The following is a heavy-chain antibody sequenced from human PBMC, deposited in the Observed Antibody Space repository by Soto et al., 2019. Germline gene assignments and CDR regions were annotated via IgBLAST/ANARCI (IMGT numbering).Heavy chain of an antibody. J-gene: IGHJ3*02. CDR3: ARGGYYDSSGSDAFDI. CDR1: GGSISSYY. V-gene: IGHV4-59*01. CDR2: VYRSGTT. Sequence: TSETLSLTCTVSGGSISSYYWSWIRQSPGKGPEWIGYVYRSGTTNYNPSLQSRVTMSLDTSKNQFSLKLSSVTAADTAVYYCARGGYYDSSGSDAFDIWGQGTMVTVSS. D-gene: IGHD3-22*01.